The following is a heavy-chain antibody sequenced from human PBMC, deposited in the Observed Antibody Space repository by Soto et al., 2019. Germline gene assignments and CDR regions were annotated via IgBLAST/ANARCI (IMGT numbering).Heavy chain of an antibody. CDR2: IYGGGRT. J-gene: IGHJ4*02. V-gene: IGHV3-53*01. CDR1: GFTVTTKY. Sequence: EVQLLESGGGLIQPGGSLRLSCAASGFTVTTKYMSWVRQAPGQGLEWVSVIYGGGRTYYADSVEGRFTISRDKSENKVELQMNSLRVEDTAVYDCVKGGYDSSGQNIPYYRGSWGQGTLVSVSS. CDR3: VKGGYDSSGQNIPYYRGS. D-gene: IGHD3-22*01.